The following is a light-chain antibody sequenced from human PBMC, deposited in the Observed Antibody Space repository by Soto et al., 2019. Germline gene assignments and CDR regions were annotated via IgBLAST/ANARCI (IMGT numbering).Light chain of an antibody. J-gene: IGLJ1*01. V-gene: IGLV1-40*01. CDR3: QSYDSSLINYV. CDR2: GSS. CDR1: TSNIGADYD. Sequence: HSVLTQQPSVCGAPGQRVTISCTGSTSNIGADYDVHWYQQLPGTAPKLLIYGSSDRPSGVPDRFYGSKSGTSASLAITGLQAEHEADYYCQSYDSSLINYVFGTGTKVTVL.